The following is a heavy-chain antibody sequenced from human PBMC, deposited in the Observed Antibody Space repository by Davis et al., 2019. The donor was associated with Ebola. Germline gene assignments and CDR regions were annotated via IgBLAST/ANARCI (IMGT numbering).Heavy chain of an antibody. V-gene: IGHV6-1*01. CDR2: TYYRSNWYN. CDR3: ARAAAATFGMDV. D-gene: IGHD2-15*01. CDR1: GDSVSSNSAA. Sequence: SQTLSLTCAISGDSVSSNSAAWNWIRQSPSRGLEWLGRTYYRSNWYNVYAVSVKSRITINTDTSKNQFSLQLNSVTPEDTAVYYCARAAAATFGMDVWGQGTTVTVSS. J-gene: IGHJ6*02.